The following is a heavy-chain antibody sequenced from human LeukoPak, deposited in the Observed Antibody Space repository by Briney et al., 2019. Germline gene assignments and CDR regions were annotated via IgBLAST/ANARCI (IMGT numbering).Heavy chain of an antibody. CDR2: IKQDGSDE. CDR1: GFTLSSTW. V-gene: IGHV3-7*01. Sequence: GGSLRLSCAASGFTLSSTWMSWVRQAPGKGLEGVANIKQDGSDEYYLDSVKGRFIISRDNGQNSLYLQMSSLRTEDTAVCYCARQPVGFWSGYYQYYFDHWGQGALVTASS. J-gene: IGHJ4*02. CDR3: ARQPVGFWSGYYQYYFDH. D-gene: IGHD3-3*01.